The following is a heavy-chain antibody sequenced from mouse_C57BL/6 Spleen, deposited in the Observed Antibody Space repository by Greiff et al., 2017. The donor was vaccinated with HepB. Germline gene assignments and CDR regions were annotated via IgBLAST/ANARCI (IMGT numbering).Heavy chain of an antibody. CDR3: ARSGYYYGSSYEDY. CDR1: GYAFSSSW. V-gene: IGHV1-82*01. D-gene: IGHD1-1*01. Sequence: VQLQQSGPELVKPGASVKISCKASGYAFSSSWMNWVKQRPGKGLEWIGRIYPGDGDTNYNGKFKGKATLTADKSSSTAYMQLSSLTSEDSAVYFCARSGYYYGSSYEDYWGQGTTLTVSS. CDR2: IYPGDGDT. J-gene: IGHJ2*01.